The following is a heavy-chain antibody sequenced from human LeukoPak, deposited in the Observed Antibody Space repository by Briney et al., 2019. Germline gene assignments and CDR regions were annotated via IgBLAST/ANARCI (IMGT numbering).Heavy chain of an antibody. Sequence: ASVKVSCKASGGTFSSYAISWVRQAPGQRLEWMGWISAYNGNTNYAQKLQGRVTMTTDTSTSTAYMELSSLRSEDTAVYYCARVAPLTYYYDSSGSNYDAFDIWGQGTMVTVSS. CDR1: GGTFSSYA. CDR2: ISAYNGNT. D-gene: IGHD3-22*01. V-gene: IGHV1-18*01. J-gene: IGHJ3*02. CDR3: ARVAPLTYYYDSSGSNYDAFDI.